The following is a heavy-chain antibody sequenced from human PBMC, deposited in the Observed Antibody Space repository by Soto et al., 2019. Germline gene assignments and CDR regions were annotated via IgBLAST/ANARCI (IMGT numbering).Heavy chain of an antibody. J-gene: IGHJ4*02. CDR2: ISYDGSNK. CDR3: AKELGEYCTGGSCYYLDY. D-gene: IGHD2-15*01. Sequence: QVQLVESGGGVVQPGRSLRLSCAASGFTFSTYGMHWVRQAPGKGLEGVAVISYDGSNKYYADSVKGRSTISRDNSKNTLFLQMNSLRAEDTAVYYCAKELGEYCTGGSCYYLDYWGQGTLVTVSS. CDR1: GFTFSTYG. V-gene: IGHV3-30*18.